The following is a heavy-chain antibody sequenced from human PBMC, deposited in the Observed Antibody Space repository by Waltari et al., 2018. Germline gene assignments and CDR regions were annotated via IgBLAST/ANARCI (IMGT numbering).Heavy chain of an antibody. V-gene: IGHV3-21*01. D-gene: IGHD3-22*01. CDR2: ISSSSSYI. CDR3: ARGTDSSGYYYTFYYYGMDV. J-gene: IGHJ6*02. Sequence: EVQLVESGGCLVTPGGSLRLSCAASGFTFSSYSMNWVRQAPGKGLEWVSSISSSSSYIYYADSVKGRFTISRDNAKNSLYLQMNSLRAEDTAVYYCARGTDSSGYYYTFYYYGMDVWGQGTTVTVSS. CDR1: GFTFSSYS.